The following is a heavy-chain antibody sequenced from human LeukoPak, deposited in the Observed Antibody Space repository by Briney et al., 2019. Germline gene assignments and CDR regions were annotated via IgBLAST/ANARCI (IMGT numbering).Heavy chain of an antibody. V-gene: IGHV4-59*01. Sequence: SETLSLTCTVSGGSISSYYWSWIRQPPGKGLEWIGYSYYSGSTNYNPSLKSRVTISVDTSKNQFSLKLSSVTAADTAVYYCARVGGDYYDSSGYFDYWGQGTLVTVSS. CDR2: SYYSGST. J-gene: IGHJ4*02. CDR3: ARVGGDYYDSSGYFDY. D-gene: IGHD3-22*01. CDR1: GGSISSYY.